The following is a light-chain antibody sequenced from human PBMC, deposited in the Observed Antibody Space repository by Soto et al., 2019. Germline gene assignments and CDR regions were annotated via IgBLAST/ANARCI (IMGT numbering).Light chain of an antibody. CDR1: QSISSW. Sequence: DIQMTQSPSTLSASVGDRVTITCRASQSISSWLAWYQQKPGKAPKLLIYNDSSLESGVPSRFSGNGSRTKFTLTIGSQQPDDFATYYCQQYNSYSTWTFGQGTKVEIK. CDR2: NDS. J-gene: IGKJ1*01. V-gene: IGKV1-5*01. CDR3: QQYNSYSTWT.